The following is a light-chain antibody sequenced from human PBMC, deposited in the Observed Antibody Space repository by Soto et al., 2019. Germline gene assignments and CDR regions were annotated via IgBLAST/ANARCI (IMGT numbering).Light chain of an antibody. CDR1: QSVSTY. CDR2: DES. J-gene: IGKJ2*01. Sequence: EIVLTQSPATLSLSPGERATLSCRASQSVSTYLAWYQQKPGQAPRLLIYDESTRATGIPARFSGSGSGTDFTLTISSLEPEDFAVYYCQQRSNWPYTFGQGTELEIK. CDR3: QQRSNWPYT. V-gene: IGKV3-11*01.